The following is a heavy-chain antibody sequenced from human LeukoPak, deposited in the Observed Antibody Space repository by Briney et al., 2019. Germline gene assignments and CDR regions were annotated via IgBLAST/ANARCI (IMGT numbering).Heavy chain of an antibody. CDR1: GGSISSSSYY. CDR2: IHYSGST. CDR3: ARGYCSGGSCYSYYYYNYMDV. Sequence: SETLSVTCTVSGGSISSSSYYWGWIRQAPGKGLEWIGSIHYSGSTNYNPSLKSRVTISVDTSKNQFSLKLSSVTAADTAVYYCARGYCSGGSCYSYYYYNYMDVWGKGTTVTVSS. J-gene: IGHJ6*03. D-gene: IGHD2-15*01. V-gene: IGHV4-39*07.